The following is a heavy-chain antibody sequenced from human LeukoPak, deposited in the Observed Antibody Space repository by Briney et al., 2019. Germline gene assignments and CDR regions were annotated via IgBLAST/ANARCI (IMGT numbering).Heavy chain of an antibody. D-gene: IGHD3-22*01. V-gene: IGHV3-48*04. Sequence: PGGSLRLSCAASGFTFSSYSMNWVRQAPGKGLEWVSYISSSSSTIYYADSEKGRFTISRDNAKNSLYLQMNSLRAEDTAVYYCARAFYYYDSSGTTFDYWGQGTLVTVSS. CDR3: ARAFYYYDSSGTTFDY. J-gene: IGHJ4*02. CDR2: ISSSSSTI. CDR1: GFTFSSYS.